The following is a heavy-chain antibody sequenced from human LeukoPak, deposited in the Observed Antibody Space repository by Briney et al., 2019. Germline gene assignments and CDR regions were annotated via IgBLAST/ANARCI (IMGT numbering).Heavy chain of an antibody. V-gene: IGHV4-39*01. CDR3: ARLHDYVWGSYRYAVSYYFDY. D-gene: IGHD3-16*02. CDR2: IYYSGST. J-gene: IGHJ4*02. Sequence: SETLSLTCTVSGGFISNSNSHWGWIRQPPGKGLEWVGTIYYSGSTYYNPSLKSRVTISVDTSKNQFSLKLSSVTAADTAVYYCARLHDYVWGSYRYAVSYYFDYWGQGTLVTVSS. CDR1: GGFISNSNSH.